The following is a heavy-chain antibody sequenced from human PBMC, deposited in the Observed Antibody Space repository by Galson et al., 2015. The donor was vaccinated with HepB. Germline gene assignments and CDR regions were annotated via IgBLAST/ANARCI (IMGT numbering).Heavy chain of an antibody. Sequence: SLRLSCAASGFTVSSNYMSWVRQAPGKGLEWVSVIYSGGSTYYADSVKGRFTISSDNSKNTLYLQMNSLRAEDTAVYYCARIGSGYDYVPKAFDIWGQGTMVTISS. CDR1: GFTVSSNY. V-gene: IGHV3-53*01. CDR2: IYSGGST. CDR3: ARIGSGYDYVPKAFDI. D-gene: IGHD5-12*01. J-gene: IGHJ3*02.